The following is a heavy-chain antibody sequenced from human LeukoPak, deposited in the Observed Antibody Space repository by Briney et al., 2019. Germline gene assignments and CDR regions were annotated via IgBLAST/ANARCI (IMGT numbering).Heavy chain of an antibody. V-gene: IGHV1-18*01. CDR2: ISAYNGNT. CDR3: ARDQHCTNGVCTNFDY. CDR1: GYTFTSYG. D-gene: IGHD2-8*01. J-gene: IGHJ4*02. Sequence: ASVKLSRKSSGYTFTSYGISWVRQAPGQGLEWMGWISAYNGNTNYAQKLQGRVTMTTDTSTSTAYMELRSLRSDDTAVYYCARDQHCTNGVCTNFDYWGQGTLVTVSS.